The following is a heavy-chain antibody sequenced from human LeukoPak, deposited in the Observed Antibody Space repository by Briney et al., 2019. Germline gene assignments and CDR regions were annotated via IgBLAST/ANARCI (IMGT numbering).Heavy chain of an antibody. Sequence: SETLSLTCTVSGGSISSSSYYWGWLRQPPGKGLEWIGSIYYSGSTYYNPSLKSRVTISVDTSKNQFSLKLSSVTAADTAVYYCARGTPSSWSPRFDPWGQGTLVTVSS. J-gene: IGHJ5*02. V-gene: IGHV4-39*07. CDR3: ARGTPSSWSPRFDP. D-gene: IGHD6-13*01. CDR2: IYYSGST. CDR1: GGSISSSSYY.